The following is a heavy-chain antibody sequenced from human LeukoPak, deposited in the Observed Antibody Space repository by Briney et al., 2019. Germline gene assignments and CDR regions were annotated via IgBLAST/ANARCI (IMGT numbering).Heavy chain of an antibody. CDR3: ARELGAFDI. D-gene: IGHD7-27*01. CDR2: ISSSSSYI. CDR1: GFTFSSYT. J-gene: IGHJ3*02. V-gene: IGHV3-21*01. Sequence: GGSLKLSCAASGFTFSSYTMNWVRQAPGKGLEWVSSISSSSSYIYYADSLKGRFAISRDNAKNSLYLQMNSLRAEDTAVYYCARELGAFDIWGQGTMVTVSS.